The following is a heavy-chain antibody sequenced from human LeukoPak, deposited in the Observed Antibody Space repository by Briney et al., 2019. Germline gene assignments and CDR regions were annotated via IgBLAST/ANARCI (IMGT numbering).Heavy chain of an antibody. CDR2: ISADGGTT. CDR1: GFSFRGYG. V-gene: IGHV3-64*01. D-gene: IGHD3-10*01. CDR3: ARGRGGPPFDF. Sequence: HPGGSLRLSCAASGFSFRGYGMHWVRQAPGRGLEYVSAISADGGTTDYLNSVKGRFTISRDNSKNTLYLQMGRLRSDDTAIYYCARGRGGPPFDFWGQGTVVTVVS. J-gene: IGHJ4*02.